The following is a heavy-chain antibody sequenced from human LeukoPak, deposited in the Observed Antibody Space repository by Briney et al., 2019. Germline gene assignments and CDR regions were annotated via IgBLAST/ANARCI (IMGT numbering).Heavy chain of an antibody. CDR3: AVYSLGELSFKGDAFDI. Sequence: ASVKVSCKVSGYTLTALSMHWVRQSPGKGLEGLGGFDPADGEASYAQKFHGRVTMTDDTSTDTAYMELSSLRSEDTAVYYCAVYSLGELSFKGDAFDIWGQGTMVTVSS. D-gene: IGHD3-16*02. CDR1: GYTLTALS. CDR2: FDPADGEA. V-gene: IGHV1-24*01. J-gene: IGHJ3*02.